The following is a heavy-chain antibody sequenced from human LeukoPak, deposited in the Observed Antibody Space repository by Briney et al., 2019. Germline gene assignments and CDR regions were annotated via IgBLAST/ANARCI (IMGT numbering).Heavy chain of an antibody. D-gene: IGHD3-22*01. V-gene: IGHV5-51*01. Sequence: GESLKISCKGSGYSFTSYWIGWVRQMPGKGLEWMGIIYPGDSDTRYSPSFQGQVTISADKSISTAYLQWSSLKASDTAMYYCARQSPPYSSGYYFDAFDIWGQGTMVTVSS. CDR3: ARQSPPYSSGYYFDAFDI. J-gene: IGHJ3*02. CDR1: GYSFTSYW. CDR2: IYPGDSDT.